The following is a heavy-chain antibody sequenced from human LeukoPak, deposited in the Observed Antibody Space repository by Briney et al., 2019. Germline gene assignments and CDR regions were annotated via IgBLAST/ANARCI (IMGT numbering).Heavy chain of an antibody. CDR2: VHLDGRT. V-gene: IGHV4-39*07. CDR1: GGSISGGDYY. CDR3: AREGGFYRPLDY. D-gene: IGHD6-25*01. Sequence: SETLSLTCTVAGGSISGGDYYGSLIRQPPGKGLEWIGEVHLDGRTNFNPSLKSRLTMSVDLSENHVSLKLTSVTAADTAVYYCAREGGFYRPLDYSGQGTLVTVSS. J-gene: IGHJ4*02.